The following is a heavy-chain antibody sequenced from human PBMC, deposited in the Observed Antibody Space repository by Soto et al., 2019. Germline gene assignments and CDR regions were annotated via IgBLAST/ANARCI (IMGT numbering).Heavy chain of an antibody. CDR3: AKASKGDSSGYYYNVPQFDY. Sequence: GGSLRLSCAASGFTFSSYAMSWVRQAPGKGLEWVSAISGSGGSTYYADSVKGRFTISRDNSKNTLYLQMNSLRAEDTAVYYCAKASKGDSSGYYYNVPQFDYWGQGTLVTVSS. CDR1: GFTFSSYA. D-gene: IGHD3-22*01. CDR2: ISGSGGST. J-gene: IGHJ4*02. V-gene: IGHV3-23*01.